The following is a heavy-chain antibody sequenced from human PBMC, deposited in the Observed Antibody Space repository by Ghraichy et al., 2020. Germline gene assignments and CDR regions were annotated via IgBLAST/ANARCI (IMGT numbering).Heavy chain of an antibody. J-gene: IGHJ4*02. CDR1: GFTFRTYG. D-gene: IGHD6-13*01. Sequence: GSLRLSCVASGFTFRTYGMHWVRQAPGKGLEWVAFIRHDGTTQNYADSVKGRFTISRDNSKNTLYLQVNSLRAEDTAVYYCVKDYLSAVGSSSQYTWGQGTLVTVSS. V-gene: IGHV3-30*02. CDR2: IRHDGTTQ. CDR3: VKDYLSAVGSSSQYT.